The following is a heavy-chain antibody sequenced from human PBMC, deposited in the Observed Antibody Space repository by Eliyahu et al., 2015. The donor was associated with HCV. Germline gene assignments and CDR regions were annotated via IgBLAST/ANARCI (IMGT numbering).Heavy chain of an antibody. CDR3: ARGTTPHDYGDLMDAFDI. V-gene: IGHV3-33*01. D-gene: IGHD4-17*01. J-gene: IGHJ3*02. CDR2: IWYDGSNK. Sequence: QVQLVESGGGVVQPGRSLRXSCAASGFTFSSYGMHWVRQAPGKGLEWVAVIWYDGSNKYYADSVKGRFTISRDNSKNTLYLQMNSLRAEDTAVYYCARGTTPHDYGDLMDAFDIWGQGTMVTVSS. CDR1: GFTFSSYG.